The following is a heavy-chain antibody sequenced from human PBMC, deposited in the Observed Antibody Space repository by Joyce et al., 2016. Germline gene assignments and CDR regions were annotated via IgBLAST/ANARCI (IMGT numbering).Heavy chain of an antibody. CDR1: GFTFSSYS. V-gene: IGHV3-21*01. J-gene: IGHJ6*02. CDR2: ISSNRNYI. D-gene: IGHD5/OR15-5a*01. Sequence: EVQLVESGGGVVRPGGSLSLSCAASGFTFSSYSMNWVRQAQGKGMECVSFISSNRNYIYYANSVKGRFIISRDNAKSSLFRQMDSLRAEDTAVYYCARNSAPRASTYYGLDVWGQGTTVTVSS. CDR3: ARNSAPRASTYYGLDV.